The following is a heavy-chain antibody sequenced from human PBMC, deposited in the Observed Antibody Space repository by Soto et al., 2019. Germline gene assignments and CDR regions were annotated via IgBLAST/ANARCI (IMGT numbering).Heavy chain of an antibody. D-gene: IGHD6-19*01. CDR1: GYAFTDCG. V-gene: IGHV1-18*01. CDR3: ARDLPFDSSGRYSYFDY. Sequence: ASVKVCCRASGYAFTDCGFSWVRQAPGQGLEWMGWVSGYNGDTNYAQNLQGRVTMTTGKSTSTAYMQLRSLRSDDTAVYYCARDLPFDSSGRYSYFDYWGQGTLVNVSS. J-gene: IGHJ4*02. CDR2: VSGYNGDT.